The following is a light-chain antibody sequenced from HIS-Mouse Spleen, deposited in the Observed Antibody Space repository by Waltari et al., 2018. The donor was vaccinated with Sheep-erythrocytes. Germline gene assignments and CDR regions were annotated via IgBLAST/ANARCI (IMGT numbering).Light chain of an antibody. V-gene: IGLV3-1*01. CDR1: KLGDKY. Sequence: SYELTQPPSVSVSPGQTASITCSGDKLGDKYACWYQQKPGQSPVLVIYQDSKRPSGIPERFSGSISRNTATLTISGTQAMDEADYYCQAWDSSTAVFGGGTKLTVL. CDR3: QAWDSSTAV. J-gene: IGLJ2*01. CDR2: QDS.